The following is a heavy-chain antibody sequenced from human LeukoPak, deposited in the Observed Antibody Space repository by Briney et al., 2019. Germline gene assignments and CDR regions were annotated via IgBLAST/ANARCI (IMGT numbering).Heavy chain of an antibody. Sequence: GGSLRLSCAASGSIFGDHAMHWVRQAPGKGLEWVSYISWDSGRAGYADSVKGRFTISRDNSKNSLFLQMNSLTADDTAVYYCAKAGSMVRGVTTYYYAMDVWGQGTAVTVSS. CDR3: AKAGSMVRGVTTYYYAMDV. CDR1: GSIFGDHA. V-gene: IGHV3-9*01. CDR2: ISWDSGRA. D-gene: IGHD3-10*01. J-gene: IGHJ6*02.